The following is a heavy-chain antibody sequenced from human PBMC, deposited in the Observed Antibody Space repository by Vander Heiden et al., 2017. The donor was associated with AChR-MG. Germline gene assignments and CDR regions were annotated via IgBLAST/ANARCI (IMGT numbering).Heavy chain of an antibody. V-gene: IGHV3-9*01. CDR2: VSWKSDNT. J-gene: IGHJ6*02. CDR3: AKSYGTGYYYALDV. D-gene: IGHD3-16*01. Sequence: EVQLVESGGALVQSGRSLRLSCAASGCTFDAYAMNWVRPPPGKGLEWVSGVSWKSDNTGYADSVKGRFTISRDNAKRSLYLEMNRLSADDTAVYYCAKSYGTGYYYALDVWGQGTTVTVSS. CDR1: GCTFDAYA.